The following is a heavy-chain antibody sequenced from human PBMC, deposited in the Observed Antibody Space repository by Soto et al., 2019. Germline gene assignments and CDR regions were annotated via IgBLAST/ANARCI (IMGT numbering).Heavy chain of an antibody. J-gene: IGHJ4*02. D-gene: IGHD5-18*01. Sequence: GESLKISCAASGFTFRNFAMRWVLQAPGKGLEWVSDITANGFDTYYADSVKGRFTISRDNSKNTVYLQMSSLSTDDTALYYCVQLTWVQLCGENWGQGTLVTVSS. V-gene: IGHV3-23*01. CDR2: ITANGFDT. CDR3: VQLTWVQLCGEN. CDR1: GFTFRNFA.